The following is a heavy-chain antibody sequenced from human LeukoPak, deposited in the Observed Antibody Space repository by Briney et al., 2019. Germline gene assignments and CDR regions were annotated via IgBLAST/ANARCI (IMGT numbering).Heavy chain of an antibody. CDR2: SGSGGST. CDR3: AKDFWSGYYPNY. Sequence: TGGSLRLSCAVSGFTFSSYAMSWVRQAPGKGLEWVSGSGSGGSTHYADSVKGRFTISRDNSKNTLYLQMNSLRAEDTAVYYCAKDFWSGYYPNYWGQGTLVTVSS. D-gene: IGHD3-3*01. CDR1: GFTFSSYA. J-gene: IGHJ4*02. V-gene: IGHV3-23*01.